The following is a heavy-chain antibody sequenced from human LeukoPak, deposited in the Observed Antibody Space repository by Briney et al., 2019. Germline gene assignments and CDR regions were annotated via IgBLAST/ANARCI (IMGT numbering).Heavy chain of an antibody. CDR2: ISSSSNTI. Sequence: PGGPLRLSCAASGFTVSSNYMSWVRQAPGKGLEWVSYISSSSNTIYYADSVKGRFTISRDNAKNSLYLQMNSLRDEDPALYYCARDLRGYFDYWGQGTLVTVSS. J-gene: IGHJ4*02. CDR3: ARDLRGYFDY. D-gene: IGHD3-10*01. CDR1: GFTVSSNY. V-gene: IGHV3-48*02.